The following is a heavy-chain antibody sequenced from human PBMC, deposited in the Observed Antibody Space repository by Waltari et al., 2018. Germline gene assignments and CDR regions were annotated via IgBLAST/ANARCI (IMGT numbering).Heavy chain of an antibody. D-gene: IGHD2-2*01. V-gene: IGHV3-23*04. Sequence: EVQLVESGGGLVQPGGSLRLSCAASGFTFSSYAMSCVRQAPGKGLEWVSASSGSGGSTYYADSVKGRFTISRDNSKNTLYLQMNSLRAEDTAVYYCAKNLRGYCSSTSCLPYYFDYWGQGTLVTVSS. CDR2: SSGSGGST. CDR3: AKNLRGYCSSTSCLPYYFDY. CDR1: GFTFSSYA. J-gene: IGHJ4*02.